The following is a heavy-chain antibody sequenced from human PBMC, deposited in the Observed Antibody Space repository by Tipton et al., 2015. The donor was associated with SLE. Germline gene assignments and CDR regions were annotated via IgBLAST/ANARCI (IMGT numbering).Heavy chain of an antibody. CDR3: ARQEGGLGSFVNWFDP. CDR1: GSSITSGDYF. Sequence: TLSLTCSVSGSSITSGDYFWSWIRQRPGKALEWIGFIYYSGSTFYDPSLQTRVTISIDSSKNQFSLKLTSVTAADTAVYYCARQEGGLGSFVNWFDPWGQGTLVIVSS. J-gene: IGHJ5*02. D-gene: IGHD3-10*01. V-gene: IGHV4-31*03. CDR2: IYYSGST.